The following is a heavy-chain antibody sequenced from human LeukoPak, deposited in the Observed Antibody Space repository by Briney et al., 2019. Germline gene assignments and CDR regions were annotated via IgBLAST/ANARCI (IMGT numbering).Heavy chain of an antibody. V-gene: IGHV3-7*01. CDR3: ARGGLTAGFDY. Sequence: GGSLRLSCAASGFTLTTSWMTWVRQAPGKGLEWVTNINREGSQIDYMDSEKGRFTISRDSANNALYLQTNSLRAEDTAVYYCARGGLTAGFDYWGQGTLVTVSS. J-gene: IGHJ4*02. CDR1: GFTLTTSW. CDR2: INREGSQI.